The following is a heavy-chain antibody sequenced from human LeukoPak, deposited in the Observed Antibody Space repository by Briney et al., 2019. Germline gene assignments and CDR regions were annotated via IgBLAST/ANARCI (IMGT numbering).Heavy chain of an antibody. V-gene: IGHV3-30*18. D-gene: IGHD3-22*01. Sequence: GGSLRLSCAASGFTFSSYGMHWVRQAPGKGLEWVAVISYDGSNKYYADSVKGRFTISRDNSKNTLYLQMNSLRAEDTAVYYCAKGTYYYDSSGYTLDYWGQGTLVTVSS. CDR1: GFTFSSYG. CDR3: AKGTYYYDSSGYTLDY. J-gene: IGHJ4*02. CDR2: ISYDGSNK.